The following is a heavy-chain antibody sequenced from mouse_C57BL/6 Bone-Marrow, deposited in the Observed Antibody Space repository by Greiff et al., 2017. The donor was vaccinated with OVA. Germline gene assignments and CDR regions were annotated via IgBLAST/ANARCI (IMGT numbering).Heavy chain of an antibody. J-gene: IGHJ2*01. D-gene: IGHD2-3*01. CDR1: GYTFTDYY. V-gene: IGHV1-75*01. CDR3: ARSGGYYVDGY. Sequence: VQLQQSGPELVKPGASVKISCKASGYTFTDYYINWVKQRPGQGLEWIGWIFPGSGSTYYNEKFKGKATLTVDKSSSTAYMLLSSLASEVSAFYVCARSGGYYVDGYWGQGTTLTVSS. CDR2: IFPGSGST.